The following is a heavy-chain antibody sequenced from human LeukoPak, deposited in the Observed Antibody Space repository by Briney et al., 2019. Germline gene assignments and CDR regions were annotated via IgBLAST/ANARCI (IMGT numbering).Heavy chain of an antibody. V-gene: IGHV3-23*01. CDR1: GFTFSSYA. Sequence: PGGSLRLSCAASGFTFSSYAMTWVRQAPGKGLEWVSAINCSGGGTYYGDSVKGRFTISRDNSKNTLYLQMNSLRAEDTAVYYGAKVGNRDWEQSDAFDIWGQGTMVTVSS. J-gene: IGHJ3*02. CDR3: AKVGNRDWEQSDAFDI. CDR2: INCSGGGT. D-gene: IGHD1-26*01.